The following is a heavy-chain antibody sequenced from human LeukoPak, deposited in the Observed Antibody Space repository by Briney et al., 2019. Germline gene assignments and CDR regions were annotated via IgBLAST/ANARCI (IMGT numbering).Heavy chain of an antibody. CDR3: AKDLGVRYFDWLIPGSDY. CDR2: ISYDGSNK. V-gene: IGHV3-30*18. Sequence: GGSLRLSCAGSGFTFSSYGMHWVRQAPGKGLEWVAVISYDGSNKYYADSVKGRFTISRDNSKNTLYLQTNSLRAEDTAVYYCAKDLGVRYFDWLIPGSDYWGQGTLVTVSS. J-gene: IGHJ4*02. D-gene: IGHD3-9*01. CDR1: GFTFSSYG.